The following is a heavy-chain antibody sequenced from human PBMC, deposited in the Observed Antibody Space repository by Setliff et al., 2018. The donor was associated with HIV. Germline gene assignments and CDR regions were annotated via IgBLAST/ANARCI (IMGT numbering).Heavy chain of an antibody. Sequence: SVKVSCKASGYIFTGYYMHWVRRAPGQGFEWMGWINPDNGRTQYGQKFQGRLTLTRDTSIRTAYMELSGLTFDDTAMYYCARDRRAGVYYYTDVWGTGTTVTVSS. V-gene: IGHV1-2*02. J-gene: IGHJ6*03. CDR1: GYIFTGYY. D-gene: IGHD7-27*01. CDR3: ARDRRAGVYYYTDV. CDR2: INPDNGRT.